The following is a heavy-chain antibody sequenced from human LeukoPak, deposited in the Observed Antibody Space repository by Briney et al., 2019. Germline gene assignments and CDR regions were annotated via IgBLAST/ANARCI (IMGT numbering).Heavy chain of an antibody. CDR2: ISWNSGSI. CDR1: GFTFDDYA. J-gene: IGHJ6*02. D-gene: IGHD7-27*01. CDR3: TRKSGHAYGMDV. Sequence: PGRSLRLSCAASGFTFDDYAMYWVRQAPGKGLEWVSGISWNSGSIAYAASVKGRFTISRDNAKNSLYLQMNSLRAEDTAVYYCTRKSGHAYGMDVWGQGTTVTVSS. V-gene: IGHV3-9*01.